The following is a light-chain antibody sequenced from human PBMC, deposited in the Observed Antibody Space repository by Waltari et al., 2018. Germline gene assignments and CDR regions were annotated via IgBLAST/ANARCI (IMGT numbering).Light chain of an antibody. CDR1: HSVREY. Sequence: EIVLTQSPATLSLSPGERATLSCRASHSVREYLAWYQQRPGQAPRLLIYDASNRATGVPARFSGTGYETDFTLTINSLEPEDFAVYYCQQRSRWPLTVGGGSKVEIK. CDR2: DAS. CDR3: QQRSRWPLT. V-gene: IGKV3-11*01. J-gene: IGKJ4*01.